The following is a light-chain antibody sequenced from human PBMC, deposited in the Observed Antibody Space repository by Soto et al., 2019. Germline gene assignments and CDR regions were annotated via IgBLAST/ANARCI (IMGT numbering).Light chain of an antibody. CDR3: QQYNNGPPFT. CDR2: GAS. V-gene: IGKV3-15*01. CDR1: QSVSRS. Sequence: EIVMTQSPATLSVSPGERVTLSCRASQSVSRSLAWYQQKPGQAPRLLIYGASTRATGIPARFSVSGSGTEFTLTISRLQSEEFGVYYCQQYNNGPPFTFGPGTKVDI. J-gene: IGKJ3*01.